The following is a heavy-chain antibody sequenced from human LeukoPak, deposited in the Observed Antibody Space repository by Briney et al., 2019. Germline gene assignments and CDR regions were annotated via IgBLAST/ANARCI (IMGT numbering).Heavy chain of an antibody. CDR2: ISGSGSST. CDR1: GFTFRRYG. V-gene: IGHV3-23*01. D-gene: IGHD6-19*01. Sequence: GGSLRLSCAASGFTFRRYGMSWVRQAPEKGLEWVSAISGSGSSTYYADSVKGRFTISRDNSKNTLYLQMNSLRAEDTAVYFCARRSGVAVAGAFDYWGQGTLVTVSS. J-gene: IGHJ4*02. CDR3: ARRSGVAVAGAFDY.